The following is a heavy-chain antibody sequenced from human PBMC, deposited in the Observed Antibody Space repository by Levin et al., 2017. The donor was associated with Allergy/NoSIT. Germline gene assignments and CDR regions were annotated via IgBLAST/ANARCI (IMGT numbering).Heavy chain of an antibody. V-gene: IGHV1-3*01. D-gene: IGHD1-26*01. J-gene: IGHJ6*03. CDR1: GYSFTAYA. CDR2: ISNGNA. Sequence: GASVKVSCKASGYSFTAYALHWVRQAPGQRPEWMGWISNGNAKYSQKFQGRVTITRDTSATTAYMELSSLRSEDTAVYYCAREGAPYSYWYIDVWGKGTTVTVSS. CDR3: AREGAPYSYWYIDV.